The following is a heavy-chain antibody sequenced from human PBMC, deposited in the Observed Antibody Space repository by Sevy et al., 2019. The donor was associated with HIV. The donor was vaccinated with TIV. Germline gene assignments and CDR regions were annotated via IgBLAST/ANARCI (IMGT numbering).Heavy chain of an antibody. V-gene: IGHV3-9*01. CDR1: GFTFDDYA. CDR3: AKATTYTPSLDY. CDR2: ISCNSGSI. D-gene: IGHD2-15*01. Sequence: GGSLRLSCAASGFTFDDYAMHWVRQAPGKGLEWVSGISCNSGSIGYADSVKGRFTISRDNAKNSLYLQMNSLRAEDTACYYCAKATTYTPSLDYWGQGTLVTVSS. J-gene: IGHJ4*02.